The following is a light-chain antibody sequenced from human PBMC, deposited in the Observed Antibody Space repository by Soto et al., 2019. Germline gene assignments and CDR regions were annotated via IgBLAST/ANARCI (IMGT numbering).Light chain of an antibody. V-gene: IGKV1-9*01. Sequence: DIQLTQSPSFLSASVGDRVTITCRASQGISSYFAWYQQKPGKAPKLLIYTASTSQSGVPSRFSGSGSGTECTLTISSLQPEDFATYYCQQLNSYPHTFGGGTNVEIK. CDR2: TAS. CDR1: QGISSY. CDR3: QQLNSYPHT. J-gene: IGKJ4*01.